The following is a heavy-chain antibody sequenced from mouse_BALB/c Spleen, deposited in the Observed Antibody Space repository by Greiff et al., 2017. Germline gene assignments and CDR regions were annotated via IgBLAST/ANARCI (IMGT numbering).Heavy chain of an antibody. CDR1: GFAFSSYD. CDR3: ARQGDYFDY. V-gene: IGHV5-12-1*01. Sequence: DVKLVESGGGLVKPGGSLKLSCAASGFAFSSYDMSWVRQTPEKRLEWVAYISSGGGSTYYPDTVKGRFTISRDNAKNTLYLQMSSLKSEDTAMYYCARQGDYFDYWGQGTTLTVSS. J-gene: IGHJ2*01. CDR2: ISSGGGST.